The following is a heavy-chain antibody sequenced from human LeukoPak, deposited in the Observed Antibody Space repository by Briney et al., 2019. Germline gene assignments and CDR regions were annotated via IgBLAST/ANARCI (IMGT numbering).Heavy chain of an antibody. CDR2: IYPGDSDT. V-gene: IGHV5-51*01. CDR1: GYSFTSHW. CDR3: ARPLSSGWYGGDC. Sequence: HGESLKISCKGSGYSFTSHWIGWVRQMPGKGLEWMGIIYPGDSDTRYSPSFQGQVTISADKSISTAYLQWNSLKASDSAMYYCARPLSSGWYGGDCWGQGTLVTVSS. J-gene: IGHJ4*02. D-gene: IGHD6-19*01.